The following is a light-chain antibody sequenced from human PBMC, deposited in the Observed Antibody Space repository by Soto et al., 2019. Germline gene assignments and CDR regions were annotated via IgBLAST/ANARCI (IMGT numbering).Light chain of an antibody. CDR1: QSVSSSY. J-gene: IGKJ1*01. Sequence: EIVFTQSPGTLSLSPGERATLSCRSSQSVSSSYLAWYQQKSGQAPRLLIYGASTRATGIPARFSGSGSGTEFTLTISSLQSEDFAVYYCQQYNNWPQTFGQGTKVDIK. CDR2: GAS. V-gene: IGKV3-15*01. CDR3: QQYNNWPQT.